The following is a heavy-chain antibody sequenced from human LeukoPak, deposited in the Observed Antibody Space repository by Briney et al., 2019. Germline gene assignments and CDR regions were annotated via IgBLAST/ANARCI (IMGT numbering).Heavy chain of an antibody. J-gene: IGHJ5*02. D-gene: IGHD1-26*01. V-gene: IGHV4-34*01. Sequence: SETLSLTCAAYGGSFSGYYWSWIRQPPGKGLEWIGEINHSGSTNYNPSLKSRVTISVDTSKNQFSLKLSSVTAADTAVYYCARGDIVGAALGWFDPWGQGTLVTVSS. CDR1: GGSFSGYY. CDR3: ARGDIVGAALGWFDP. CDR2: INHSGST.